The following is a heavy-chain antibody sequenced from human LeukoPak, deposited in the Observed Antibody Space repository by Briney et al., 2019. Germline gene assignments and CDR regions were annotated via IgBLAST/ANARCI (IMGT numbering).Heavy chain of an antibody. CDR2: IFYTGSS. CDR3: VRRVVVVTADDKSDAFDV. Sequence: SETLSLTCLVSGGSISTYYWSWIRQPPGERLEWIGYIFYTGSSNYNPSLKSRVTIPLDTSNNQFSLKLSSVTAADTAVYYCVRRVVVVTADDKSDAFDVWGQGTVVTVSS. D-gene: IGHD2-21*02. V-gene: IGHV4-59*01. J-gene: IGHJ3*01. CDR1: GGSISTYY.